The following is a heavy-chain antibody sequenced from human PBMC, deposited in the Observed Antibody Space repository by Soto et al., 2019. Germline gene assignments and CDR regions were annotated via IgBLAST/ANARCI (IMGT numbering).Heavy chain of an antibody. CDR2: ISGDGGVT. V-gene: IGHV3-23*01. Sequence: LRLSCAASGFTFSKFAMSWVRQALGEGLEWVSAISGDGGVTYYADSVKGRFTISRDNSKNTLYLQMSSLRAEDTALYYCAKARTTVSSYYFDYWGQGTPVTVSS. J-gene: IGHJ4*02. CDR1: GFTFSKFA. D-gene: IGHD4-17*01. CDR3: AKARTTVSSYYFDY.